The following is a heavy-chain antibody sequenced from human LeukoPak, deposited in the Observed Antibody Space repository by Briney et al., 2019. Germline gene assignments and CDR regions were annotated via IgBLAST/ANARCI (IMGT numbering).Heavy chain of an antibody. CDR2: ITSSGDDI. V-gene: IGHV3-11*01. CDR3: ASDIVATSGDF. J-gene: IGHJ4*02. Sequence: GGSLRLSCAASGFTFSDYYMSWIRQAPGKRLGWVAYITSSGDDIYYADSVKGRFTISRDNAKNALFLRMSSLRVEDTATYYCASDIVATSGDFWGQGTLVSVSS. CDR1: GFTFSDYY. D-gene: IGHD5-12*01.